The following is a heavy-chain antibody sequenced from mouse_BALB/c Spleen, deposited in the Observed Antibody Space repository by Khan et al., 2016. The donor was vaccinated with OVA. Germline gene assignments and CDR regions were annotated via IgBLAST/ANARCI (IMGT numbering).Heavy chain of an antibody. V-gene: IGHV1-4*01. CDR3: VRDGAYHRNDGWVAY. CDR2: INPSNGYT. CDR1: GYTFTSYT. Sequence: QVQLQQSGAELARPGASVKMSCKASGYTFTSYTIHWIKKRPGQGLEWIGYINPSNGYTNYNQKFKDKATLTTDKSSTTAYLQLSSLTSDDSAVYSCVRDGAYHRNDGWVAYWGQGTLVTVSA. J-gene: IGHJ3*01. D-gene: IGHD2-14*01.